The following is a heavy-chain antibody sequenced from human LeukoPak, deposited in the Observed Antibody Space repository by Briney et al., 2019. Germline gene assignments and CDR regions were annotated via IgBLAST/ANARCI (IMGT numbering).Heavy chain of an antibody. CDR3: ATTPSRTTVTTFDY. D-gene: IGHD4-17*01. CDR1: GYTLTELS. V-gene: IGHV1-24*01. Sequence: GASVKVSCKVSGYTLTELSMHWVRQAPGKGLEWMGGFDPEDGETIYAQKFQGRVTMTEDTSTDTAYMELSSLRSEDTAVYYCATTPSRTTVTTFDYWGQGTLVTVSS. CDR2: FDPEDGET. J-gene: IGHJ4*02.